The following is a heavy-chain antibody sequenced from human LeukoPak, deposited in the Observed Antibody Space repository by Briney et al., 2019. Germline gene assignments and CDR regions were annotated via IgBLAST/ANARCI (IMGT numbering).Heavy chain of an antibody. J-gene: IGHJ6*02. Sequence: ASVKVSCKASGYTFTGYYMHWVRQAPGQGLEWMGWINPNSGGTNYAQKLQGRVTMTRDTSISTAYMELSRLRSDDTAVYYCASPAGILYDSSGYYFEHYYYGMDVWGQGTTVTVSS. CDR2: INPNSGGT. CDR3: ASPAGILYDSSGYYFEHYYYGMDV. D-gene: IGHD3-22*01. V-gene: IGHV1-2*02. CDR1: GYTFTGYY.